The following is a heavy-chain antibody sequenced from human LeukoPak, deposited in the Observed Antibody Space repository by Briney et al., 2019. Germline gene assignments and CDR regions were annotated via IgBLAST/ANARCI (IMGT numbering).Heavy chain of an antibody. V-gene: IGHV1-69*04. D-gene: IGHD2-2*02. J-gene: IGHJ6*02. Sequence: SVKVSCKASGGTFSSYAISWVRQAPGQGLEWMGRIIPILGIANYAQKFQGRVTITADKSTSTAYMELSSLRSEDTAVYYCARDGSYCSSTSCYSYYYYGMDVWGQGTTVTVSS. CDR1: GGTFSSYA. CDR3: ARDGSYCSSTSCYSYYYYGMDV. CDR2: IIPILGIA.